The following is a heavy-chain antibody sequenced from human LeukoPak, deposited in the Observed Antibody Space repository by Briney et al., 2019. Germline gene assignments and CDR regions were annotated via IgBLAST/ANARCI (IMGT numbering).Heavy chain of an antibody. CDR3: ARGRLYYDSSGYCY. CDR2: ISSSGSTI. J-gene: IGHJ4*02. CDR1: GFTFSGYS. V-gene: IGHV3-11*01. D-gene: IGHD3-22*01. Sequence: PGGSLRLSCEASGFTFSGYSMNWIRQAPGKGLEWVSYISSSGSTIYYADSVKGRFTISRDNAKNSLYLQMNSLRAEDTAVYYCARGRLYYDSSGYCYWGQGTLVTVSS.